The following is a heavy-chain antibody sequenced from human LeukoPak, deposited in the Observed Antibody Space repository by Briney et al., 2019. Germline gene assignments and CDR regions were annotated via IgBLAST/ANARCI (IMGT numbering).Heavy chain of an antibody. CDR1: GFSSNKYA. Sequence: GGSLRLSCVGSGFSSNKYAASWVRQAPGKGLEWVAGMTGGGATYHADSVKGRFVISRDNSKNTVYLQMNSLRAEDTALYFCAKDKIVGDGRWDFDYWGQGTLVTVSS. V-gene: IGHV3-23*01. J-gene: IGHJ4*02. CDR3: AKDKIVGDGRWDFDY. CDR2: MTGGGAT. D-gene: IGHD3-10*01.